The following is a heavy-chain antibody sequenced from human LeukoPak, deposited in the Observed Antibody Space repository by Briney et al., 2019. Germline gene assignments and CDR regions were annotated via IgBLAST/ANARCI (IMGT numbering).Heavy chain of an antibody. V-gene: IGHV4-34*01. CDR2: INHSGST. Sequence: SETLSLTCAVYGGSFSGYYWSWIRQPPGKGLEWIGEINHSGSTNYNPSLKSRVTISADTSKNQFSLKLSSVTAADTAVYCCARLRYFDWLLRRRDYYYMDVWGKGTTVTISS. D-gene: IGHD3-9*01. J-gene: IGHJ6*03. CDR3: ARLRYFDWLLRRRDYYYMDV. CDR1: GGSFSGYY.